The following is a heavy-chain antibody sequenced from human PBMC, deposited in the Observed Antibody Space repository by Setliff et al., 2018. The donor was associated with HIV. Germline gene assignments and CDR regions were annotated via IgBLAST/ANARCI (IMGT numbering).Heavy chain of an antibody. V-gene: IGHV1-69*06. D-gene: IGHD5-12*01. Sequence: SVKVSCKASGGTFSSYAFTWLRQAPGQGLEWVEGIIPIFGTAKYAQKFQGRVTMTRDTSTSTVYMELSSLRSEDTAVYSGARGALVATIDYFDYWGQGTLVTVSS. J-gene: IGHJ4*02. CDR2: IIPIFGTA. CDR1: GGTFSSYA. CDR3: ARGALVATIDYFDY.